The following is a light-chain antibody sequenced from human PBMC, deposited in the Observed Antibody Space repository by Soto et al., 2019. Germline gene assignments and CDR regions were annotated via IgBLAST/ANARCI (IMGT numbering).Light chain of an antibody. J-gene: IGLJ1*01. CDR3: CSYAGSYTHV. V-gene: IGLV2-11*01. Sequence: QSALTQPRSESGSPGQSVTISCTGTSSDVGGYNYVSWYQQHPGKAPKLMIYDVSKRPSGVPDRFSRPKSGNTASLTISGLQAEDEADYYCCSYAGSYTHVFGTGTKVTVL. CDR2: DVS. CDR1: SSDVGGYNY.